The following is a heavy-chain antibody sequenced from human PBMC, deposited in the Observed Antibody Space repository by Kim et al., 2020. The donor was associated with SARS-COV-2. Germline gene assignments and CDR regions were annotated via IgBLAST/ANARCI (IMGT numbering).Heavy chain of an antibody. V-gene: IGHV3-23*01. Sequence: GGSLRLSCAASGFTFSSYAMSWVRQAPGKGLEWVSAISGSGGGTYYADSVKGRFTISRDNSKNTLYLQMNSLRAEDTAVYYCAKDSRITMIAVVMPGYFDYWGQGTLVTVSS. CDR1: GFTFSSYA. CDR2: ISGSGGGT. J-gene: IGHJ4*02. CDR3: AKDSRITMIAVVMPGYFDY. D-gene: IGHD3-22*01.